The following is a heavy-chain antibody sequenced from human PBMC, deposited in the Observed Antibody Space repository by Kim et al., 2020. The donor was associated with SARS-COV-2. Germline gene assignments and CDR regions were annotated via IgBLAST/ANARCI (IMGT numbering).Heavy chain of an antibody. D-gene: IGHD3-9*01. CDR3: ASWMTGYRY. Sequence: GGSLRLSCAASGFSFSSYAMHWVRQAPGKGLEYVSAISSNGGSTYYADSVKGRFTISRDNSKNTLYLQMGSLRAEDMAVYYCASWMTGYRYWGQGTLVTVSS. CDR1: GFSFSSYA. J-gene: IGHJ4*02. CDR2: ISSNGGST. V-gene: IGHV3-64*02.